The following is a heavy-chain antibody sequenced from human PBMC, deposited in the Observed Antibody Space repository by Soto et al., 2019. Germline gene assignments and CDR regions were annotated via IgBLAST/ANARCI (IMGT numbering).Heavy chain of an antibody. D-gene: IGHD3-10*01. CDR2: MSYDGRNK. Sequence: QVQLVESGGGVVQPGRSLRLSCAASGFTFSSYGMNWVRQAPGKGLEWVAVMSYDGRNKYHAESVKDRFTISRDNSKNTLYLQMNSLRAEDTAVYYCAKDMLVGFGSGSYYPPLDYWGQGTLVTVSS. V-gene: IGHV3-30*18. CDR1: GFTFSSYG. J-gene: IGHJ4*02. CDR3: AKDMLVGFGSGSYYPPLDY.